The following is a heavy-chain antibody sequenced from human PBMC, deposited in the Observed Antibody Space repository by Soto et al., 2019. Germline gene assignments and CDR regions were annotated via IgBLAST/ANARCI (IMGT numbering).Heavy chain of an antibody. V-gene: IGHV3-74*01. D-gene: IGHD3-3*01. CDR3: ARFRLEPRGLNMWYYYYMDV. CDR1: GFTFSSYW. CDR2: INSDGSGT. Sequence: EVQLVESGGGLVQPGGSLRFSCAASGFTFSSYWWHWLRQAPGKGLVWVSRINSDGSGTSYADSLKGRFTISRDNAKNTLYLQMNSLRAEETAVYYCARFRLEPRGLNMWYYYYMDVWGKGTTVTVSS. J-gene: IGHJ6*03.